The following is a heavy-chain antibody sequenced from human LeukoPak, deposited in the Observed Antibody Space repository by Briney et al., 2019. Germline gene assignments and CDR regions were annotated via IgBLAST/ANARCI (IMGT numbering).Heavy chain of an antibody. J-gene: IGHJ4*02. V-gene: IGHV3-66*01. CDR2: IYVFGNT. CDR1: GFSVRDYY. CDR3: ARDYTYCSGSRCYDRFDY. Sequence: GGSLRLSCEASGFSVRDYYMGWVRQAPGKGLEWVSIIYVFGNTYYTDSVKGRFTISRDNSRNTLYLQMNSLKVEDTAVYYCARDYTYCSGSRCYDRFDYWGQGIRVTVSS. D-gene: IGHD2-15*01.